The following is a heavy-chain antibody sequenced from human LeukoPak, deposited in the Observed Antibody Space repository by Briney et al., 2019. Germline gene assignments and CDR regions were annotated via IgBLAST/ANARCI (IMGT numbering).Heavy chain of an antibody. D-gene: IGHD4-23*01. Sequence: SVKVSCKASGGTFSSYAISWVRQAPGQGLEWMGGIIPIFGTANYAQKFQGRVTITTDESTSTAHMELSSLRSEDTAVYYCAREEEIYGGPLDYWGQGTLVTVSS. V-gene: IGHV1-69*05. CDR2: IIPIFGTA. CDR3: AREEEIYGGPLDY. CDR1: GGTFSSYA. J-gene: IGHJ4*02.